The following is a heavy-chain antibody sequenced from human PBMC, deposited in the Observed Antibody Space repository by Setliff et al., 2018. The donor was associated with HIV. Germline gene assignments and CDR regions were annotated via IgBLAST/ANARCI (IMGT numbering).Heavy chain of an antibody. Sequence: SVKVSCKASGGTFSTYGLSWVRQAPGQGLEWMGGIIPLFDTSNYAQKFQGRVTITADESTSTAYMELSSLRSEDTAVYYCARGFHYYDSSGYGDAFDIWGQGTMVTV. CDR2: IIPLFDTS. V-gene: IGHV1-69*13. CDR1: GGTFSTYG. CDR3: ARGFHYYDSSGYGDAFDI. D-gene: IGHD3-22*01. J-gene: IGHJ3*02.